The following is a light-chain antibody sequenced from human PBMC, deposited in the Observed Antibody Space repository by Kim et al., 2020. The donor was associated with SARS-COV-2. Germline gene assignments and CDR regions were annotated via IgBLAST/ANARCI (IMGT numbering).Light chain of an antibody. V-gene: IGLV3-19*01. CDR3: QSRDSGGNVV. Sequence: SSELTQDPAVSVALVQTVRITCQGDSLRSYYATWYQQKPRQAPLLVIFGRNNRPSGIPDRFSGSTSGNTASLTISGAQAEDEADFYCQSRDSGGNVVFGGGTKVTVL. J-gene: IGLJ2*01. CDR1: SLRSYY. CDR2: GRN.